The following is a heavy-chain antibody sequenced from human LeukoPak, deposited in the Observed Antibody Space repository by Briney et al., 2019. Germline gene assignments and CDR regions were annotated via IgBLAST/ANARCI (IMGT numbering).Heavy chain of an antibody. V-gene: IGHV4-30-2*01. CDR1: GGSISSGGYS. Sequence: SETLSLTCAVSGGSISSGGYSWSWIRQPPGKGLEWIGYIYHSGSTYYNPSLKSRVTISVDRSKNQFSLKLSSVTAADTAVYYCARVRDYVPYFDYWGQGTLVTVSS. CDR2: IYHSGST. D-gene: IGHD4-17*01. J-gene: IGHJ4*02. CDR3: ARVRDYVPYFDY.